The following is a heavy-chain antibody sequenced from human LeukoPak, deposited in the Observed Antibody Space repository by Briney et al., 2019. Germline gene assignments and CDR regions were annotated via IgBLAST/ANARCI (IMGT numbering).Heavy chain of an antibody. CDR2: ISNDESKK. CDR3: AKVFAGGIDY. V-gene: IGHV3-30*18. J-gene: IGHJ4*02. CDR1: GFTFRAFG. Sequence: GGSLRLSCAASGFTFRAFGMHWLRQAPGKGLEWVAVISNDESKKYYADSVKGRFTISRDNPKNSLYLQMSSLRTEDTAVYYCAKVFAGGIDYWGQGTLVTVSS. D-gene: IGHD3-10*02.